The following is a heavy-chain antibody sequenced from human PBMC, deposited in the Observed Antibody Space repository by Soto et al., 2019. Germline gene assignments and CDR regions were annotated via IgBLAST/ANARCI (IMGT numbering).Heavy chain of an antibody. CDR1: GFTFSSYS. CDR3: ARDLGGGTTVFDI. D-gene: IGHD4-17*01. Sequence: GGSLRLSCAASGFTFSSYSMNWVRQAPGKGLEWVSSISSSSSYIYYADSVKGRFTISRDNAKNSLYLQMNSLRAEDTAVYYCARDLGGGTTVFDIWGQGTMVTVSS. CDR2: ISSSSSYI. V-gene: IGHV3-21*01. J-gene: IGHJ3*02.